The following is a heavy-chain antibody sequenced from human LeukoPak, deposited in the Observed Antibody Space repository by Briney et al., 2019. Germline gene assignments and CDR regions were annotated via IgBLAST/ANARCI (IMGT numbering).Heavy chain of an antibody. CDR3: AKGVTIFGVVTYYYYYMDV. V-gene: IGHV3-48*01. CDR1: GFTLSSYS. Sequence: GGSLRLACAASGFTLSSYSMNWVRQAPGKGLEWVSYISSSSSTIYYADSVKGRFTISRDNSKNTLYLQMNSLRAEDTAVYYCAKGVTIFGVVTYYYYYMDVWGKGTTVTVSS. J-gene: IGHJ6*03. D-gene: IGHD3-3*01. CDR2: ISSSSSTI.